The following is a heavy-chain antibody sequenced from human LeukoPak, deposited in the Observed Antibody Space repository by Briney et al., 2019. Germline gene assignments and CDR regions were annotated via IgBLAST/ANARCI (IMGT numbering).Heavy chain of an antibody. Sequence: SVNLSFNAFGYAFTFYYIHWVRHAPGQGLGWMGRTNPNSGGTNYTQKFQGRVNMSRDTSISTDYMELSRLRSDDTAVYYCAREPYMITFGGVTPSRDYWGQGTLVTVSS. CDR1: GYAFTFYY. V-gene: IGHV1-2*06. J-gene: IGHJ4*02. D-gene: IGHD3-16*01. CDR3: AREPYMITFGGVTPSRDY. CDR2: TNPNSGGT.